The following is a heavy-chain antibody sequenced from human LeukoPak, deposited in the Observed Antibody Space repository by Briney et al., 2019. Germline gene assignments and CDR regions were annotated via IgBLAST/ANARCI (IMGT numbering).Heavy chain of an antibody. V-gene: IGHV4-39*01. CDR2: IYYSGST. D-gene: IGHD2-15*01. CDR3: ARLPWVVVAATPYYYYYMDV. CDR1: GGSISSSSYY. J-gene: IGHJ6*03. Sequence: SETLSLTCTVSGGSISSSSYYWGWIRQPPGKGLEWIGSIYYSGSTYYNPSLKSRVTISVDTSKNQFSLKLSSVTAADTAVYYCARLPWVVVAATPYYYYYMDVWGKGTTVTISS.